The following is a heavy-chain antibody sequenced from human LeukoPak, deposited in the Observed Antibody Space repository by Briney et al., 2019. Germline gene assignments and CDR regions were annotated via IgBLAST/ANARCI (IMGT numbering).Heavy chain of an antibody. CDR3: VCYDNAAEYFHY. CDR2: ITTSGGST. J-gene: IGHJ1*01. V-gene: IGHV3-23*01. Sequence: HTGGSLRLSCAASGFTFSSYAMSWVRQAPGKGLEWVSSITTSGGSTSYADSVRGRFTISRDNSKNTLYLQMNSLRAEDTALYYCVCYDNAAEYFHYWGQGTLVTVSS. CDR1: GFTFSSYA. D-gene: IGHD3-22*01.